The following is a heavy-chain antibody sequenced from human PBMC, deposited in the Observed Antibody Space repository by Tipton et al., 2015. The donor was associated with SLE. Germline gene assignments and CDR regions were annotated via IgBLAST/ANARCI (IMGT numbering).Heavy chain of an antibody. J-gene: IGHJ4*02. Sequence: SLRLSCAASGFTFSSYAMHWVRQAPGKGLEWEAVISYDGRNKYYADSVKGRFTISRDNSKNTLYLQMNSLRAEDAAVYYGAREGAAAGTGDYWGQGTLVTVSS. CDR1: GFTFSSYA. CDR2: ISYDGRNK. CDR3: AREGAAAGTGDY. D-gene: IGHD6-13*01. V-gene: IGHV3-30-3*01.